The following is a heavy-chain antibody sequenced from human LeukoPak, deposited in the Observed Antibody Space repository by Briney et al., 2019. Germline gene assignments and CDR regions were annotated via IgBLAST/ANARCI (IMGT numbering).Heavy chain of an antibody. D-gene: IGHD2-21*02. CDR3: ARDLDMTSMDI. V-gene: IGHV3-33*01. J-gene: IGHJ3*02. CDR1: GFTFSSYG. CDR2: IWYDGSNI. Sequence: GGSLRLSCAASGFTFSSYGMHWVRQAPGQGLEWLAVIWYDGSNIYYADSVKGRFTISRDNAKNTLSLQMNSLGAEDTAVYYCARDLDMTSMDIWGQGTMVTVSS.